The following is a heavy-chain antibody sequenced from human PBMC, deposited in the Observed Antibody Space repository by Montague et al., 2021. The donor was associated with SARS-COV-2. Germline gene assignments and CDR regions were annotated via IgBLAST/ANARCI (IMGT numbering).Heavy chain of an antibody. CDR1: GGSISSYY. CDR2: IYYGGST. CDR3: ARSPHIAGSGWSYYFDN. V-gene: IGHV4-59*08. D-gene: IGHD6-19*01. J-gene: IGHJ4*02. Sequence: SETLSLTCTVSGGSISSYYWSWIRQPPGKGLEWIGYIYYGGSTNYSPSFKGRVIMSVDTSNNQFSLRLTSVTAADTAVYYCARSPHIAGSGWSYYFDNWGQGTLVTVSA.